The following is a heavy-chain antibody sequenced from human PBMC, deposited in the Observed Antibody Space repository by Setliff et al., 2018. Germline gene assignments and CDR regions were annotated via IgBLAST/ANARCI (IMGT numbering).Heavy chain of an antibody. V-gene: IGHV3-23*01. D-gene: IGHD6-13*01. CDR2: ISGRGDST. Sequence: GGSLRLSCAASGFTFSSYAMTWVRQAPGKGLERVSAISGRGDSTFYEDAVKGRFTISRDNSKNTLYLQMNSLRADDTAVYYCARVAGYSSSWSLGDAFDIWGQGTTVTVSS. CDR1: GFTFSSYA. CDR3: ARVAGYSSSWSLGDAFDI. J-gene: IGHJ3*02.